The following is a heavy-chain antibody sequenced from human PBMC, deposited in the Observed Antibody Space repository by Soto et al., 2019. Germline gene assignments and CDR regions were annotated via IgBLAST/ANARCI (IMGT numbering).Heavy chain of an antibody. CDR1: GFTFSSYA. V-gene: IGHV3-23*01. Sequence: GGSLRLSCAASGFTFSSYAMTWVRQAPGKGLEWVSAISGSGGTTYVDSVKGRFTISRDNAKNSLYLQMNSLRAEDTAVYYCARASAQASSWYSLGLAYFDYWGQGTLVTVSS. D-gene: IGHD6-13*01. CDR3: ARASAQASSWYSLGLAYFDY. J-gene: IGHJ4*02. CDR2: ISGSGGTT.